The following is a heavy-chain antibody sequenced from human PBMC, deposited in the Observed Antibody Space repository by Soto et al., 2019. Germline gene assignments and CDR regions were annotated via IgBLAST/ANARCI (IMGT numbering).Heavy chain of an antibody. CDR1: VGSISIYY. V-gene: IGHV4-4*07. J-gene: IGHJ6*01. CDR2: IYTSGST. CDR3: ARSVVAITMGGMDV. D-gene: IGHD5-12*01. Sequence: PSETLSLTCIFSVGSISIYYWSWIRQPAGKGLEWIGRIYTSGSTNYNPSLKSRVTMSVDTSKNQFSLKLSSVTAADTAVYYCARSVVAITMGGMDVWGQGTTVTVSS.